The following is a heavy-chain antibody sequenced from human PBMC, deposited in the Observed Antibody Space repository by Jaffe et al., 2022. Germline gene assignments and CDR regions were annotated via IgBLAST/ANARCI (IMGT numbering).Heavy chain of an antibody. D-gene: IGHD5-18*01. CDR1: GFTFGDYA. Sequence: EVQLVESGGGLVQPGRSLRLSCTASGFTFGDYAMSWFRQAPGKGLEWVGFIRSKAYGGTTEYAASVKGRFTISRDDSKSIAYLQMNSLKTEDTAVYYCTSSGYSYGRANTPWDYYYYYMDVWGKGTTVTVSS. CDR3: TSSGYSYGRANTPWDYYYYYMDV. V-gene: IGHV3-49*03. J-gene: IGHJ6*03. CDR2: IRSKAYGGTT.